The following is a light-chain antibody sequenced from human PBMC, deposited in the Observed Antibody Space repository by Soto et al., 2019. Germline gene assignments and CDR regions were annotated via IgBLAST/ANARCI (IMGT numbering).Light chain of an antibody. CDR2: AAS. CDR1: QSISTY. Sequence: DIPMTQSPSSLSASVGDRVTITCRASQSISTYLNWYQQKPGRAPKLLIYAASSLQSGVPSRFSGGGSGTDFTLTISSLQPEDFETYFCQQGYNTPLTFGGGTKVEIK. V-gene: IGKV1-39*01. CDR3: QQGYNTPLT. J-gene: IGKJ4*01.